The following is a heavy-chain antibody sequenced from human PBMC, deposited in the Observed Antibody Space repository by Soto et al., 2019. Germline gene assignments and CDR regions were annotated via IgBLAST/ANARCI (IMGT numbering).Heavy chain of an antibody. CDR2: TKSKTDGGTT. J-gene: IGHJ4*02. CDR1: GFTFSNAW. V-gene: IGHV3-15*07. Sequence: EVQLVESGGGLVKPGGSLRLSCAASGFTFSNAWMNWVRQAPGKGLEWVGRTKSKTDGGTTDYAAPVKGRFTISRDDSKTTLYLQMHSLRTEDTAVYYCTTEAVHCGQGTLVTLSS. CDR3: TTEAVH.